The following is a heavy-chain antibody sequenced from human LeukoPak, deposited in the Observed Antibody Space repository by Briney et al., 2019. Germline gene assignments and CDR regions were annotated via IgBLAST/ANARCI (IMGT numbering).Heavy chain of an antibody. V-gene: IGHV4-59*08. Sequence: PSETLSLTCTVSGGSISSYHWNWIRQPPGKGLEWIGCIYYSGSTDYNPSLKSRVTISVDTSKNQFSLKLSSVIAADTAVYYCARQSIDGCSGGSCYSYYFDYWGQGTLVTVSS. CDR3: ARQSIDGCSGGSCYSYYFDY. CDR1: GGSISSYH. CDR2: IYYSGST. D-gene: IGHD2-15*01. J-gene: IGHJ4*02.